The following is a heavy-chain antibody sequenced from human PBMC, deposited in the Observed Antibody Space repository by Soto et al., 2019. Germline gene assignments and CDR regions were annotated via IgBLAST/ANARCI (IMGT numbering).Heavy chain of an antibody. D-gene: IGHD1-20*01. Sequence: QITLKESGPTLLEPTQTLTLTCSFSGFSLTSSGVGVGWLRQAPGKALECLGIIYWDGDRRYNPSLRQRLTITKDTPNTHVLLTIPYIDPVDTATSYCPPRVPYNSYCSVGWFDPWGQGTLVTVS. CDR2: IYWDGDR. CDR3: PPRVPYNSYCSVGWFDP. V-gene: IGHV2-5*02. J-gene: IGHJ5*02. CDR1: GFSLTSSGVG.